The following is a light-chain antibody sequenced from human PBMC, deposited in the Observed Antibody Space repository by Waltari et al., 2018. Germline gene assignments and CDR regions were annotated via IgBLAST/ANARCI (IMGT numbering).Light chain of an antibody. Sequence: QSALTQPASVSESPGQSITISCTGTSSDVGGYNYVSWYPQHPGKAPKLMIYDVSNRPSGVSNRFSGSKSGNTASLTISGLQAEDEADYYCSSYTSSSTLVVFGGGTKLTVL. CDR3: SSYTSSSTLVV. J-gene: IGLJ2*01. CDR2: DVS. CDR1: SSDVGGYNY. V-gene: IGLV2-14*01.